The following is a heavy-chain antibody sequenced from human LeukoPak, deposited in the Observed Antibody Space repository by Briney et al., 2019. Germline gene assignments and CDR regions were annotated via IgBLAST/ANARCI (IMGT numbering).Heavy chain of an antibody. CDR2: VHRDGYT. J-gene: IGHJ3*02. CDR3: AISAMDAFDI. V-gene: IGHV4-4*02. Sequence: SETLSLTCAVSGASITYYYSWVRQFPGKGLEWIGEVHRDGYTNYNPSLQSRVTMSVDKSKNQFSLKLSSVTAADTAVYYCAISAMDAFDIWGQGTMVTVSS. D-gene: IGHD2-2*01. CDR1: GASITYY.